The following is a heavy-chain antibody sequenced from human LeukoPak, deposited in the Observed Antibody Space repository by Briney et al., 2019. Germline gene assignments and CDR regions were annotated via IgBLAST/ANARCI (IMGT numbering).Heavy chain of an antibody. CDR3: ARGRLISY. CDR1: GFTLSSYA. D-gene: IGHD3-22*01. Sequence: PGGSLRLSCTASGFTLSSYAMSWVRQAPGEGLEWVSTISGSADNTNYAEAVKGRFTISRDNSKNTMYLQMNSLRAEDTAVYYCARGRLISYWGQGTLVTVSS. V-gene: IGHV3-23*01. J-gene: IGHJ4*02. CDR2: ISGSADNT.